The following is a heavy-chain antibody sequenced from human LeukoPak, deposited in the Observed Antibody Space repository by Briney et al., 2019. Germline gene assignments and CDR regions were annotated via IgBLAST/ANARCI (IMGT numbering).Heavy chain of an antibody. CDR3: ARDGGQVGATGPFDY. Sequence: ASVKVSCKASGYTFTGYYIHWVRQAPGQGLEWMGWINRNSGDANYAQKFQGRVTMTRDTSISTAYMVLSRLRSDDTAVYYCARDGGQVGATGPFDYWGQGTLVTVSS. J-gene: IGHJ4*02. CDR2: INRNSGDA. V-gene: IGHV1-2*02. CDR1: GYTFTGYY. D-gene: IGHD1-26*01.